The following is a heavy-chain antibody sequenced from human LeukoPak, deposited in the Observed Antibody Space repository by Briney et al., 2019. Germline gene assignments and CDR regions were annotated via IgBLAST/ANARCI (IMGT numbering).Heavy chain of an antibody. D-gene: IGHD4-17*01. J-gene: IGHJ4*02. CDR2: IHSDGSIT. CDR3: ARDRTTVTVFDY. CDR1: VTFSNAW. V-gene: IGHV3-74*01. Sequence: GGSLRLSCVASVTFSNAWMNWVRQAPGKGLVWVSRIHSDGSITSYADSVKGRFTVSRDNAKNTLYLQMNSLRADDTAVYYCARDRTTVTVFDYWGQGTLVTVSS.